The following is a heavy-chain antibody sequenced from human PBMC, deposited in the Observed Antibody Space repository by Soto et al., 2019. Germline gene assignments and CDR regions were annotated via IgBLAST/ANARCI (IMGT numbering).Heavy chain of an antibody. CDR3: AKARAFITIFSFDY. CDR2: ISGSGGST. CDR1: GFTFISYA. V-gene: IGHV3-23*01. Sequence: EVQLLESGGGLVQPGGSLRLSCAASGFTFISYAMSWVRQAPGKGLEWVSTISGSGGSTYYADSVKGRFTISRDNSKNTLYLQMNSLRAEDTAVYYCAKARAFITIFSFDYWGQGTLVTVSS. J-gene: IGHJ4*02. D-gene: IGHD3-3*01.